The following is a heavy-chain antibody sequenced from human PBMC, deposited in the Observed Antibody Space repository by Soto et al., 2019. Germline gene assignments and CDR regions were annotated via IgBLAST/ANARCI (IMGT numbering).Heavy chain of an antibody. J-gene: IGHJ6*02. CDR2: ISYDGSNK. CDR3: AKSIAAEYYYYGVDV. Sequence: GGSRRLSCAASGFTFSSYAMHWVRQAPGKGLEWVALISYDGSNKYYADSVKGRFTISRDNSKNTLYLQMNNLRAEDTAVYYCAKSIAAEYYYYGVDVWGQGTTVTVSS. CDR1: GFTFSSYA. V-gene: IGHV3-30-3*02. D-gene: IGHD6-13*01.